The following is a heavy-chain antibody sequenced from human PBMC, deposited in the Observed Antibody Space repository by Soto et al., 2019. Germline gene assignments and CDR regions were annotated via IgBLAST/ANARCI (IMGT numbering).Heavy chain of an antibody. CDR3: ARDLAVAGESYYFDY. V-gene: IGHV3-30-3*01. CDR2: ISYDGSNK. Sequence: QVQLVESGGGVVQPGRSQRLSCAASGFTFSSYAMHWVRQAPGKGLEWVAVISYDGSNKYYADSVKGRFTISRDNSKNTLYLQMNSLRAEDTAVYYCARDLAVAGESYYFDYWGQGTLVTVSS. D-gene: IGHD6-19*01. CDR1: GFTFSSYA. J-gene: IGHJ4*02.